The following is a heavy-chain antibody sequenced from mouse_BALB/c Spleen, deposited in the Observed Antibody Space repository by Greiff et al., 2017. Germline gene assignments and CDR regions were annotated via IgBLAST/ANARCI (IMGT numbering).Heavy chain of an antibody. Sequence: EVMLVESGGGLVKPGGSLKLSCAASGFTFSSYAMSWVRQTPEKRLEWVATISSGGSYTYYPDSVKGRFTISRDNAKNTLYLQMSSLRSEDTAMYYCARHDYDEGGAYWGQGTLVTVSA. CDR3: ARHDYDEGGAY. D-gene: IGHD2-4*01. J-gene: IGHJ3*01. CDR2: ISSGGSYT. CDR1: GFTFSSYA. V-gene: IGHV5-9-3*01.